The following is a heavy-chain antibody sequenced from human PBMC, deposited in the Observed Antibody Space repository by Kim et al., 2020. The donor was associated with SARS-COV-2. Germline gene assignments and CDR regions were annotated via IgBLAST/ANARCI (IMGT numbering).Heavy chain of an antibody. D-gene: IGHD3-3*01. CDR3: AGTGYYTFWYFDY. V-gene: IGHV1-3*01. J-gene: IGHJ4*02. Sequence: YSQKFQGSLPITRDASANTAYMELSSLRSEDTAVYYCAGTGYYTFWYFDYWGQGSLVTVSS.